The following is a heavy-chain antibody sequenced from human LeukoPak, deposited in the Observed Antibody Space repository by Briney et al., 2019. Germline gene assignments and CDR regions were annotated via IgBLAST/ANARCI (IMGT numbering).Heavy chain of an antibody. CDR2: IYYSGST. V-gene: IGHV4-59*01. CDR3: ARDQGEYDFWSGYYSRNYYGMDV. Sequence: SETLSLTCTVSGGSISSYYWSWIRQPPGKGLGWIGYIYYSGSTNYNPSLKSRVTISVDTSKNQFSLKLSSVTAADTAVYYCARDQGEYDFWSGYYSRNYYGMDVWGQGTTVTVSS. D-gene: IGHD3-3*01. J-gene: IGHJ6*02. CDR1: GGSISSYY.